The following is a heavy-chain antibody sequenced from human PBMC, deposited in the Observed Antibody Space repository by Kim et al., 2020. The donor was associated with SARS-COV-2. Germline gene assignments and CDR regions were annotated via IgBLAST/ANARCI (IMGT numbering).Heavy chain of an antibody. D-gene: IGHD3-9*01. CDR3: AIQTYYDILTGYYLDY. Sequence: ASVKVSCKASGYTFTSYYMHWVRQAPGQGLEWMGIINPSGGSTSYAQKFQGRVTMTRDTSTSTVYMELSSLRSEDTAVYYCAIQTYYDILTGYYLDYWGQGTLVTVSS. CDR2: INPSGGST. J-gene: IGHJ4*02. V-gene: IGHV1-46*01. CDR1: GYTFTSYY.